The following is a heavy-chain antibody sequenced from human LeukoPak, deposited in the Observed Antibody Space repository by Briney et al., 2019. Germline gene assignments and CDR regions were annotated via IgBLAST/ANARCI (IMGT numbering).Heavy chain of an antibody. D-gene: IGHD4-17*01. Sequence: QPGRSLRLSCAASGFPFSSYGMHWVRHAPGKGLEGVAVISYDGSNKYYADSVKGRFTISRDNSKNTLYLQMNSLRAEDTAVYYCARVMGDYGDSDYWGQGTLVTVSS. CDR1: GFPFSSYG. CDR3: ARVMGDYGDSDY. CDR2: ISYDGSNK. J-gene: IGHJ4*02. V-gene: IGHV3-30*03.